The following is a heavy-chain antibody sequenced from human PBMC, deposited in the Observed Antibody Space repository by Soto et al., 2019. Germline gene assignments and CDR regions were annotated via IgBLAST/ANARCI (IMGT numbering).Heavy chain of an antibody. D-gene: IGHD2-21*02. CDR3: AKESRSSAVTATRVYGMDV. Sequence: GGSLRLSCTPSGFTFSAYGMHWVRQAPGKGLEWVAAISHDGTNKYYGDSVRGRFTISRDNSKNILYLQMNTLRNEDTAVYYCAKESRSSAVTATRVYGMDVWGQGTTVTVSS. CDR2: ISHDGTNK. J-gene: IGHJ6*02. V-gene: IGHV3-30*18. CDR1: GFTFSAYG.